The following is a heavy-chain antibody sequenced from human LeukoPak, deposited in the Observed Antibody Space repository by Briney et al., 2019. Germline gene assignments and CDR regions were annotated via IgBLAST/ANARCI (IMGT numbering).Heavy chain of an antibody. J-gene: IGHJ5*02. V-gene: IGHV4-59*01. CDR1: GGSISNFF. Sequence: PSETLSLTCTVSGGSISNFFWSWIRQPPGKGLEWIGYVFHNGNTNYNPSLESRVTISVDTSKNQFSLKLSSVTAADTAVYYCARGLYYDILTGYLNWFDPWGQGTLVTVSS. CDR3: ARGLYYDILTGYLNWFDP. D-gene: IGHD3-9*01. CDR2: VFHNGNT.